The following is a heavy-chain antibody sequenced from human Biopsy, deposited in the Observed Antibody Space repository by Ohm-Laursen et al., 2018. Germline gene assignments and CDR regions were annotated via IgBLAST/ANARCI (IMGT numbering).Heavy chain of an antibody. Sequence: AASVKVSCKVSGYTLTALSMHWVRQAPGRGLEWMGGFAPENGKTIYAQKFQGRITMTEDTSTDTAYMELSSLRSEDTVVYYCAADINVWNVNYWGQGTQVTVSS. J-gene: IGHJ4*02. V-gene: IGHV1-24*01. CDR3: AADINVWNVNY. D-gene: IGHD1-1*01. CDR1: GYTLTALS. CDR2: FAPENGKT.